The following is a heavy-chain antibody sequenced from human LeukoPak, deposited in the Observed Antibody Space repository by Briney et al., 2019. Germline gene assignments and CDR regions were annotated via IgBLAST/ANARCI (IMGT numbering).Heavy chain of an antibody. CDR1: GYSISSGYY. Sequence: KSSETLSLTCTVSGYSISSGYYWGWIRQPPGKGLEWIGSIYHSGSTYYNPSLKSRVTISVDTSKNQFSLKLSSVTAADTAVYYCARDLATGYFDYWGQGTLVTVSS. CDR2: IYHSGST. CDR3: ARDLATGYFDY. J-gene: IGHJ4*02. D-gene: IGHD5-24*01. V-gene: IGHV4-38-2*02.